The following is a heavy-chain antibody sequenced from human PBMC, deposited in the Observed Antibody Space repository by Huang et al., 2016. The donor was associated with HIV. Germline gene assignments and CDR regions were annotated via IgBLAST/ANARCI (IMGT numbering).Heavy chain of an antibody. Sequence: QVQVVESGGGVVQPGGSLSVSCAASGFTFSGYGMHWVRQAPGKGLEWVAVRRHDGKKNYYADSVKGRFTVSRETSKNTLYLHMNSLRPADTAVYYCVKETVQWLVTYWGQGTLVTVSS. CDR3: VKETVQWLVTY. CDR2: RRHDGKKN. V-gene: IGHV3-30*02. CDR1: GFTFSGYG. J-gene: IGHJ4*02. D-gene: IGHD6-19*01.